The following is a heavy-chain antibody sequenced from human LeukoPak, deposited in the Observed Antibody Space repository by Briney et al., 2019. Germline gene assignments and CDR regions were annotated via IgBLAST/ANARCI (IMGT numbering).Heavy chain of an antibody. V-gene: IGHV5-51*01. J-gene: IGHJ4*02. D-gene: IGHD4-17*01. CDR1: GYSFTSYW. CDR3: ARLDRGYGGYGALGY. CDR2: IYPGDSDT. Sequence: GESLKISCKGSGYSFTSYWIGWVRQMPGKGLEWMGIIYPGDSDTRYSPSFQGQVTISADKSISTAYLQWSSLKASDTAMYYCARLDRGYGGYGALGYWGQGTLVTVSS.